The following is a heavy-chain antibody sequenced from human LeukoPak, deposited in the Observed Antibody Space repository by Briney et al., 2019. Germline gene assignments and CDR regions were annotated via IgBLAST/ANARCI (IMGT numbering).Heavy chain of an antibody. CDR2: INPNSGGT. J-gene: IGHJ6*03. D-gene: IGHD2-2*01. V-gene: IGHV1-2*02. CDR3: ARDPGSTSWRYYYNMDV. CDR1: GYTFTGYY. Sequence: ASVKVSCKASGYTFTGYYMHWVRQAPGQGLEWMGWINPNSGGTNYAQKFQGRVTMTRDTSISTAYMELSRLRSDDTAVYYCARDPGSTSWRYYYNMDVWGKGTTVTVSS.